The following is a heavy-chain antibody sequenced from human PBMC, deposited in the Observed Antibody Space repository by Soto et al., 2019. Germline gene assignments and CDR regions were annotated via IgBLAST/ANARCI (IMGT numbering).Heavy chain of an antibody. D-gene: IGHD5-18*01. V-gene: IGHV3-30*18. J-gene: IGHJ6*02. CDR3: AKDMKPYSYTFGTYYYYGMDV. CDR2: ISYDGNIK. CDR1: GFNFSSYH. Sequence: QVQLVESGGGVVQPGRSPRLSCAASGFNFSSYHMHWVSQAPGKGLEWVAVISYDGNIKYYADSLKGRFTISRDNSRDTMYMQMNSVRAEDTAVYYCAKDMKPYSYTFGTYYYYGMDVCGQGTTVTVSS.